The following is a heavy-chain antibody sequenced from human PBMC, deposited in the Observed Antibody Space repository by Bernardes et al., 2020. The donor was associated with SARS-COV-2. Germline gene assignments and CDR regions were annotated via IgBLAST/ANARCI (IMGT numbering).Heavy chain of an antibody. Sequence: GGSLRLSCAASGFTFSRSVMNWVRQAPGKGLEWVSYISTGGSTKYYADSVKGRFTISRDNAKNSLYLQMNSLRAEDTAVYYCAREYTYGFDSWGQGTLVTVSS. V-gene: IGHV3-48*03. J-gene: IGHJ4*02. CDR2: ISTGGSTK. CDR3: AREYTYGFDS. D-gene: IGHD5-18*01. CDR1: GFTFSRSV.